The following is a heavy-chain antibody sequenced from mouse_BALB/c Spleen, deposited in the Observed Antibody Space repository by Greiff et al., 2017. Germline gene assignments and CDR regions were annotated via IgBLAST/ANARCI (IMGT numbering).Heavy chain of an antibody. CDR3: YYDYDGFAY. CDR2: IDPENGDT. D-gene: IGHD2-4*01. CDR1: GFNIKDYY. V-gene: IGHV14-4*02. Sequence: VQLQQSGAELVRSGASVKLSCTASGFNIKDYYMHWVKQRPEQGLEWIGWIDPENGDTEYAPKFQGKATMTADTSSNTAYLQLSSLTSEDTAVYYCYYDYDGFAYWGQGTLVTVSA. J-gene: IGHJ3*01.